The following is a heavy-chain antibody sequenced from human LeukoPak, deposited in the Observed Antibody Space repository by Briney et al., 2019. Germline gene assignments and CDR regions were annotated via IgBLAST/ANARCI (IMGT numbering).Heavy chain of an antibody. D-gene: IGHD1-26*01. Sequence: ASVKVSCKASGYAFTGYYIHWVRQAPGQGLEWMGWINPNSGGTNDAQKFQGRVTMTRNTSISTAYMELSRLRSEDTAVYYCARGVIVGATPDYWGQGTLVTVSS. CDR2: INPNSGGT. V-gene: IGHV1-2*02. CDR1: GYAFTGYY. J-gene: IGHJ4*02. CDR3: ARGVIVGATPDY.